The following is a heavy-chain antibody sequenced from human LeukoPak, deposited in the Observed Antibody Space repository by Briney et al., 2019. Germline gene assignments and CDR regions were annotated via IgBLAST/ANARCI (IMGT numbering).Heavy chain of an antibody. D-gene: IGHD2/OR15-2a*01. J-gene: IGHJ2*01. CDR2: IIPNTGGT. CDR3: ARGSPSYAQWHFDL. Sequence: ASVKVSCKASGYTITDYYLHWVRQAPGQGFEWMGWIIPNTGGTNYAQKFQDWVTMSSDTSISTAYMELSSLRSDDTAVYYCARGSPSYAQWHFDLWGRGTLVTVSS. V-gene: IGHV1-2*04. CDR1: GYTITDYY.